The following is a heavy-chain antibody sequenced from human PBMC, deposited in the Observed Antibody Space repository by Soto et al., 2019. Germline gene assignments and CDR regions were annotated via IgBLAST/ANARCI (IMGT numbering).Heavy chain of an antibody. V-gene: IGHV4-31*03. Sequence: SETLSLTCTVSGGSISSGGYYWSWIRQHPGKGLEWIGYIYYSGSTYYNPSLKSRVTISVDTSKNQFSLKLSSVTAADTAVYYCATGDRYSSSPGPFGIWRQGTMVTVSS. D-gene: IGHD6-6*01. CDR2: IYYSGST. J-gene: IGHJ3*02. CDR1: GGSISSGGYY. CDR3: ATGDRYSSSPGPFGI.